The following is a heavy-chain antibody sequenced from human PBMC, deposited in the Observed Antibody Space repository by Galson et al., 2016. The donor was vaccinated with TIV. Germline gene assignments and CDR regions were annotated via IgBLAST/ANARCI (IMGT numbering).Heavy chain of an antibody. Sequence: SETLSLTCTVSGGSVSHTSYYWGWIRQPPGKGLEWIGTIYYTGITFYNPSLESRVTVSVDTSKNHFSLNLSPVSAADTAVYYCARTTGAGIAARVLFDFWGQGTLVTVSS. D-gene: IGHD6-13*01. CDR3: ARTTGAGIAARVLFDF. J-gene: IGHJ4*02. V-gene: IGHV4-39*02. CDR2: IYYTGIT. CDR1: GGSVSHTSYY.